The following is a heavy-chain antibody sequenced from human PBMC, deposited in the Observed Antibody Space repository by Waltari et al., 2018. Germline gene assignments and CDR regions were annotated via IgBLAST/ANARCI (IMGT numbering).Heavy chain of an antibody. CDR3: ARRIDYGGNFLWEGWNYFDY. CDR1: GGSFSGYY. Sequence: QVQLQQWGAGLLKPSETLSLTCAVYGGSFSGYYWSWIRKPPGKGLEWIGEINHSGSTNYNPSLKSRVTISVDTSKNQFSLKLSSVTAADTAVYYCARRIDYGGNFLWEGWNYFDYWGQGTLVTVSS. D-gene: IGHD2-21*02. V-gene: IGHV4-34*01. J-gene: IGHJ4*02. CDR2: INHSGST.